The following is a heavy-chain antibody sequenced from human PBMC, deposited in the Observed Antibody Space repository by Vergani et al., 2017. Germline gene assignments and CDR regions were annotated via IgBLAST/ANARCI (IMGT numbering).Heavy chain of an antibody. D-gene: IGHD3-10*01. Sequence: QVQLVETGGGVVQPGGSLRLSCGASGFTFSNYGMHWVRQAPGKGLEWVTFIRYDGSNTYYADSVKGRFTISRDNSKNTLYLQMNSLRAEDTAVYYCARDYYYGSGSPDPWGQGTLVTVSS. CDR3: ARDYYYGSGSPDP. J-gene: IGHJ5*02. CDR2: IRYDGSNT. CDR1: GFTFSNYG. V-gene: IGHV3-30*02.